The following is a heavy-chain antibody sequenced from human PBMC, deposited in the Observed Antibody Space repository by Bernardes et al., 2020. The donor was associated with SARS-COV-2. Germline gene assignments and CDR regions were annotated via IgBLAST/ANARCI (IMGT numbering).Heavy chain of an antibody. V-gene: IGHV1-8*01. CDR1: GYTFTSYD. Sequence: ASVKVSCKASGYTFTSYDINWVRQATGQGLEWMGWMNPNSGNTGYAQKFQGRVTMTRDTSVNTAYMELSSLRSEDTAVYYCARGHAGYSSPDRYWYFDLWGRGTLVTVSS. J-gene: IGHJ2*01. CDR2: MNPNSGNT. D-gene: IGHD6-19*01. CDR3: ARGHAGYSSPDRYWYFDL.